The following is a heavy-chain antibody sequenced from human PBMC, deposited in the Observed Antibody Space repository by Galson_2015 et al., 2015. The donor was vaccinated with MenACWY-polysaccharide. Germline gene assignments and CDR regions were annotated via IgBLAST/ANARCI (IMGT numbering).Heavy chain of an antibody. V-gene: IGHV2-5*02. CDR1: GFSLRSGGVC. J-gene: IGHJ4*02. CDR3: ARSSSGSSYCSDY. D-gene: IGHD5-12*01. CDR2: IYGDDDK. Sequence: QVRRPQPRTLTCFFSGFSLRSGGVCVGWIRQPPGKALEWLGLIYGDDDKRYSPSLKSRLTITRDTSKNQVALIMTNMDPVDTATYYCARSSSGSSYCSDYWGQGTLVTVSS.